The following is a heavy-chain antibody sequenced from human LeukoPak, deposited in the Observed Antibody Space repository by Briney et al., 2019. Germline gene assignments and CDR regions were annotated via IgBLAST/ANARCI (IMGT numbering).Heavy chain of an antibody. CDR3: ARASEPYYDFWSGSFDP. V-gene: IGHV1-8*03. CDR2: MNPNSGNT. J-gene: IGHJ5*02. D-gene: IGHD3-3*01. Sequence: ASVKVSCKASGYTFTSYDINWVRQATGQGLEWMGWMNPNSGNTGYAQKFQGRVTITRNTSISTAYMELSSLRSEDTAVYYCARASEPYYDFWSGSFDPWGQGTLVTVSS. CDR1: GYTFTSYD.